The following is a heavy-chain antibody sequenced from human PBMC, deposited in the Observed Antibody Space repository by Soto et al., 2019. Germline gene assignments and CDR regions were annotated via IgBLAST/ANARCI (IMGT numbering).Heavy chain of an antibody. CDR3: ARDFTVGDYYYYGMDV. CDR1: GFPFSSYS. J-gene: IGHJ6*02. V-gene: IGHV3-21*04. D-gene: IGHD1-26*01. CDR2: ISSTTSDI. Sequence: PGGSLRLSCAASGFPFSSYSMNWVRQAPGKGLEWVSSISSTTSDIYYAGSVKGRFTISRENAKNSLYLQMNSLRAEDTAVYYCARDFTVGDYYYYGMDVWGQGTTVTVSS.